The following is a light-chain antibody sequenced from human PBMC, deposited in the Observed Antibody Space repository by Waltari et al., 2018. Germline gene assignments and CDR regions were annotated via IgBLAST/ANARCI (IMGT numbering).Light chain of an antibody. CDR2: GAS. V-gene: IGKV3-20*01. CDR1: QRTSSSD. Sequence: ESVLTQSPGTLALSPGERGTLSCRASQRTSSSDLAWSQQKRGQAPRLLINGASNRATGIPDRFSGSGSGTDFTRTSSRLEPEDFAVYYCQRYGSSPETFGQGTKAEIK. CDR3: QRYGSSPET. J-gene: IGKJ1*01.